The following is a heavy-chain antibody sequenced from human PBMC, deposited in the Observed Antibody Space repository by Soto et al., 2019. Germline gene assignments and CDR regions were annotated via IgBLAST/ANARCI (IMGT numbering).Heavy chain of an antibody. CDR3: AITPGWFAGRAV. CDR2: IHIESRKT. D-gene: IGHD6-19*01. CDR1: GATFSDYD. V-gene: IGHV1-8*01. Sequence: ASVKVSCKASGATFSDYDINLLRQDNGHGLEWMGWIHIESRKTRFAHSFQGRSTMTGPTPRDTAYMYLTSLTSEDTAVYYRAITPGWFAGRAVWGRGTTLTGS. J-gene: IGHJ6*02.